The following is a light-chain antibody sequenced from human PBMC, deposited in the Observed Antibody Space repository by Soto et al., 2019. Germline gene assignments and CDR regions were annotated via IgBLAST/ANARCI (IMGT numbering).Light chain of an antibody. Sequence: SVLTQPPSASGSPGQSVTISCTGTSSDVGGYNYVSWYQQHPGKAPKLMIYEVSKRPSGVPDRFSGPKSGNTASLTVSGLQAEDEADYYCSSYAGSTPYVFGTGTKVTVL. J-gene: IGLJ1*01. CDR3: SSYAGSTPYV. V-gene: IGLV2-8*01. CDR1: SSDVGGYNY. CDR2: EVS.